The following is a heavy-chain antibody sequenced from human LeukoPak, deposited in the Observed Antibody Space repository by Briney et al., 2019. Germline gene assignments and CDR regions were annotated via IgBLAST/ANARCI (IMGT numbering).Heavy chain of an antibody. J-gene: IGHJ6*02. Sequence: GGSLRLPCAASGFTFSSSAMSWVRQAPGKGLEWVSAISNNGGYTYYADSVKGRFTISRDNSKNTLYLQMNSLRAEDTAVYYCARDLLRLDYYYGMDVWGQGTTVTVSS. CDR3: ARDLLRLDYYYGMDV. CDR1: GFTFSSSA. V-gene: IGHV3-23*01. D-gene: IGHD1-26*01. CDR2: ISNNGGYT.